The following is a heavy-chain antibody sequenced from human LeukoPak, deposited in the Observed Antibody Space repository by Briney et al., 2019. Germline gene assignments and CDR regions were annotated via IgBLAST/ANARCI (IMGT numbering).Heavy chain of an antibody. CDR2: IKQDGSEK. Sequence: GGSLRLSCAASGFTFSNAWMSWVRQAPGKGLEWVANIKQDGSEKYYVDSVKGRFTISRDNAKNSLYLQMNSLRAEDTAVYYCARESRYSSGWVLFDYWGQGTLVTVSS. CDR1: GFTFSNAW. CDR3: ARESRYSSGWVLFDY. V-gene: IGHV3-7*01. D-gene: IGHD6-25*01. J-gene: IGHJ4*02.